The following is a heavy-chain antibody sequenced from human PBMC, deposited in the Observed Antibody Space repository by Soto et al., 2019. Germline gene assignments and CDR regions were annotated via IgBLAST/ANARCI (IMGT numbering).Heavy chain of an antibody. J-gene: IGHJ4*02. V-gene: IGHV3-33*01. D-gene: IGHD3-9*01. CDR3: ARDKRYFDWLTITYYFDY. Sequence: QVQLVESGGGVVQPGRSLRLSCAASGFTFSSYGMHWVRQAPGKGLEWVAVIWYDGSNKYYADSVKGRFTISRDNSKNTLYLQMNSLRAEDTAVYYCARDKRYFDWLTITYYFDYWGQGTLVTVSS. CDR1: GFTFSSYG. CDR2: IWYDGSNK.